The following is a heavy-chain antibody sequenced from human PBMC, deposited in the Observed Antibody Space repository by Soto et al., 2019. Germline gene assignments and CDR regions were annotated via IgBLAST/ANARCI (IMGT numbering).Heavy chain of an antibody. Sequence: SVKVSCKASGGTFSSYTISWVRQAPGQGLEWMGRIIPILGIANYAQKFQGRVTITADKSTSTAYMELSSLRSEDTAVYYCARSLWFGESYYYYYMDVWGKGTTVTVSS. V-gene: IGHV1-69*02. CDR2: IIPILGIA. J-gene: IGHJ6*03. CDR1: GGTFSSYT. D-gene: IGHD3-10*01. CDR3: ARSLWFGESYYYYYMDV.